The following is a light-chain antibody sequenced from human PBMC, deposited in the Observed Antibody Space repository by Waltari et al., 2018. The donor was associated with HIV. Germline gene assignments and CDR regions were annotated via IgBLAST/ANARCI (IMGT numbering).Light chain of an antibody. CDR2: TNN. Sequence: QSVLTQPPSASGTPGQRVTISCSGSSPNHGSNTVNWYQQLQGAAPKLLIYTNNQRPSGVPDRFSGSKSGTSASLAISGLQSEDEADYYCAAWDDSLSGVVFGGGTKLTVL. V-gene: IGLV1-44*01. J-gene: IGLJ2*01. CDR3: AAWDDSLSGVV. CDR1: SPNHGSNT.